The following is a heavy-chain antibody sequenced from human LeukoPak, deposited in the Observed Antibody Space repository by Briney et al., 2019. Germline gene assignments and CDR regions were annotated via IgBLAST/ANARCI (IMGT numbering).Heavy chain of an antibody. J-gene: IGHJ6*02. CDR3: AKDVRVGGGGMDV. CDR2: ISAMGGNT. V-gene: IGHV3-23*01. D-gene: IGHD1-26*01. CDR1: GFTLSTYA. Sequence: GGSLTLSCTASGFTLSTYAMNCVRPAPGKGREWVSLISAMGGNTYYADSVRGRFTISRDNSKNTLSVQMNSLRAEDTAVYYCAKDVRVGGGGMDVWGQGTPVTVSS.